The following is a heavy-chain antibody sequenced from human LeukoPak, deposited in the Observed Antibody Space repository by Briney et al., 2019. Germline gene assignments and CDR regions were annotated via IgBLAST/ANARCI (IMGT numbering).Heavy chain of an antibody. D-gene: IGHD5/OR15-5a*01. CDR1: GFTFSSYG. CDR2: IRYDGSNK. J-gene: IGHJ5*02. CDR3: ATDFWVFDSHAT. Sequence: PGGSLRLSCAASGFTFSSYGMHWVRQAPGKGLEWVAFIRYDGSNKYYADSVKGRFAISRDNSKNTLYLQMNSLRAEDTAVYYCATDFWVFDSHATWGQGTLVTVSS. V-gene: IGHV3-30*02.